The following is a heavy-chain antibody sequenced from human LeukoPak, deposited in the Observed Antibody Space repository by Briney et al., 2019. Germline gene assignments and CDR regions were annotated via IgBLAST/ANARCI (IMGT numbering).Heavy chain of an antibody. CDR3: ARLSLVVAEGY. J-gene: IGHJ4*02. CDR1: GGSFSGYY. Sequence: PSETLSLTCAVYGGSFSGYYWSWIRQPPGKGLEWIGEINHSGSTNYNPSLKSRVTISVDTSKNQSSLKLSSVTAADTAVYYCARLSLVVAEGYWGQGTLVTVSS. CDR2: INHSGST. D-gene: IGHD2-15*01. V-gene: IGHV4-34*01.